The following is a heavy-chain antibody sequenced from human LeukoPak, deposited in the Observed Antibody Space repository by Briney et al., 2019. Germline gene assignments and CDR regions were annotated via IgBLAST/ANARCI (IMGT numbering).Heavy chain of an antibody. CDR2: ISSSSSYT. CDR3: ARWNLRSLGQPNWFDP. D-gene: IGHD5-12*01. Sequence: GGSLRLSCVASGFTFSSYSMNWVRQAPGKGLEWVSSISSSSSYTNDADSVRGRFTVSRDNAKNSLYLQMDSLRPEDTAVYYCARWNLRSLGQPNWFDPWGRGTLVTVSS. CDR1: GFTFSSYS. V-gene: IGHV3-21*04. J-gene: IGHJ5*02.